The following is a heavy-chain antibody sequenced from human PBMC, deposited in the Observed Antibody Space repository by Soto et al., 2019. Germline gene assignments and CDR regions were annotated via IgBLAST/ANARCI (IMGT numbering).Heavy chain of an antibody. CDR1: GLSFSRSI. V-gene: IGHV3-33*01. CDR3: ARDDDNDASALDY. Sequence: GGSLRLSCAASGLSFSRSIMHWVRQAPGKGLEWVALIWNDGIRKVYVDSVKGRFTISRDNSKNTLDLQMNNLRDEDTAVYYCARDDDNDASALDYWGPGTLVTVSS. CDR2: IWNDGIRK. J-gene: IGHJ4*02.